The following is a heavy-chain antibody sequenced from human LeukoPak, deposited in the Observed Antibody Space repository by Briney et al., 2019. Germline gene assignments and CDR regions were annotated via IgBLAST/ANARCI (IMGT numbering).Heavy chain of an antibody. CDR1: GYSFTSYW. D-gene: IGHD5-12*01. Sequence: GESLRISCKGSGYSFTSYWIIWVRQMPGKGLEWMGRIDPSDSYIKYSPSFQGHVTISADKSIDTAYLQWSSLKASDTAMYYCARHSDIVAAIDYWGQGTLVTVSS. V-gene: IGHV5-10-1*01. CDR2: IDPSDSYI. CDR3: ARHSDIVAAIDY. J-gene: IGHJ4*02.